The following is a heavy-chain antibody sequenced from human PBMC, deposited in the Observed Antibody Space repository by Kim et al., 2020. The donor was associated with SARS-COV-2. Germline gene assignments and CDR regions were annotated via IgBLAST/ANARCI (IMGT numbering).Heavy chain of an antibody. D-gene: IGHD6-13*01. J-gene: IGHJ6*03. CDR1: GFTFDDYA. V-gene: IGHV3-43*02. CDR3: AKDSAAGPYYYYMDV. Sequence: GGSLRLSCAASGFTFDDYAMHWVRQAPGKGLEWVSLISVDGGSTYYADSVKGRFTISRDNSKNSLYLQMNSLRTEDTALYYCAKDSAAGPYYYYMDVWGKGTTVTVSS. CDR2: ISVDGGST.